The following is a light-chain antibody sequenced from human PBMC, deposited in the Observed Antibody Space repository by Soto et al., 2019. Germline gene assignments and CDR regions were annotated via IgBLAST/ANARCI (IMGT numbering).Light chain of an antibody. V-gene: IGLV2-14*01. CDR2: EVS. J-gene: IGLJ1*01. CDR1: SSDVGGYDY. CDR3: SSYSSSTAYL. Sequence: QSVLTQPASVSGSPGQSITISCTGTSSDVGGYDYVSWYQLHPGKTPKLMVSEVSNRRSGVSFHFSGSKSDNTASLTISGRQALDEADYFCSSYSSSTAYLFGTGTKLTVL.